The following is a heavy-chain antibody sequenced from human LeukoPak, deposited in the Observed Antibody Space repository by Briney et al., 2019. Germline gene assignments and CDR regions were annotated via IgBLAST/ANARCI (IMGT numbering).Heavy chain of an antibody. J-gene: IGHJ4*02. CDR3: ARGDTAMAFYYFDY. V-gene: IGHV1-69*06. CDR1: GGTFSRYA. D-gene: IGHD5-18*01. CDR2: IIPILGTA. Sequence: SVXXSCKXSGGTFSRYAISGVRQAPGQGVEWMGGIIPILGTANYAQKFQGRVTITADKSTSTAYMELSSLRSEDTAVYYCARGDTAMAFYYFDYWGQGTLVTVSS.